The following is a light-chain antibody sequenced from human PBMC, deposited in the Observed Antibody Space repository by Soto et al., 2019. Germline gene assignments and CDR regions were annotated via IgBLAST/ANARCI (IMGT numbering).Light chain of an antibody. CDR3: GTWDSSLSDVV. V-gene: IGLV1-51*01. J-gene: IGLJ2*01. Sequence: QSVLTQPPSVSAAPGQKVTISCSGSSSNIGNNYVSWYQQLPGTAPKLLIYDNNKRPSGIPDRFSGSKSGTSATLGITGLQNGDEADYYCGTWDSSLSDVVFGGGNKLTVL. CDR1: SSNIGNNY. CDR2: DNN.